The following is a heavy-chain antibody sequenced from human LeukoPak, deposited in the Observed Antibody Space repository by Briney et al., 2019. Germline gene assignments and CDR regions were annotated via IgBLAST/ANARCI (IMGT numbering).Heavy chain of an antibody. CDR1: GFTFSSYW. V-gene: IGHV3-7*01. CDR2: INQGESAK. CDR3: ARLYYYDSSGYYYLSPDAFDI. Sequence: PGGSLRLSCAASGFTFSSYWMSWVRQAPGKGLEWVASINQGESAKLYVDSVKGRFTISRDNAKNSLYLQMNSLRAEDTAVYYCARLYYYDSSGYYYLSPDAFDIWGQGTMVTVSS. D-gene: IGHD3-22*01. J-gene: IGHJ3*02.